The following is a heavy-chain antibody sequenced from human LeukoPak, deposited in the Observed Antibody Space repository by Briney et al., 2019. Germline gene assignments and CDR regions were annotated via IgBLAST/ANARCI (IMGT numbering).Heavy chain of an antibody. CDR3: AREHCSSSSCHLDY. J-gene: IGHJ4*02. V-gene: IGHV3-7*01. Sequence: GGSLRLSCAASGFTFSSYWMSWVRQAPGKGLEWVANIKQDGSVKYYVNSVRGRFSISRDNAKNSLYLQMNSLRAEDTAVYYCAREHCSSSSCHLDYWGQGTLVTVSS. CDR2: IKQDGSVK. D-gene: IGHD2-2*01. CDR1: GFTFSSYW.